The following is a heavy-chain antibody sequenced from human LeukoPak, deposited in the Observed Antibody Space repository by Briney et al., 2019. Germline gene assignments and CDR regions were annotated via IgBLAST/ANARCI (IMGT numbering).Heavy chain of an antibody. V-gene: IGHV4-38-2*02. J-gene: IGHJ4*02. CDR3: ARTNYGADFDY. Sequence: SETLSLTCTVSGYSISSGYYWGWIRPPPGKGLEWIGSIYHRGSTYYNPSLKSRVTISVDTSKTQLSLKLSSVTAADTAVYYCARTNYGADFDYCGQGTLVSVSS. D-gene: IGHD4-17*01. CDR2: IYHRGST. CDR1: GYSISSGYY.